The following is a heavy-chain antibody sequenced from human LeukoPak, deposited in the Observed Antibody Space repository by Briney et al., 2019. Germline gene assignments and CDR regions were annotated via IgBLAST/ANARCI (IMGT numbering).Heavy chain of an antibody. V-gene: IGHV1-18*01. Sequence: ASVKVSCKASGYTFTSYGISWVRQAPGQGLEWMGWISAYNGNTNYAQKLQGRVTMTTDTSTSTAYMELRSLRSDDTAVYYCAGAGEVPIAAAGLGSGYWGQGTLVTVSS. CDR1: GYTFTSYG. CDR3: AGAGEVPIAAAGLGSGY. J-gene: IGHJ4*02. D-gene: IGHD6-13*01. CDR2: ISAYNGNT.